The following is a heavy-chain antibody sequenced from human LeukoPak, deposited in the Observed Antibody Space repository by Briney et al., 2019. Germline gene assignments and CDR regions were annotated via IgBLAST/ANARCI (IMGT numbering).Heavy chain of an antibody. CDR1: VYTFTNYG. CDR2: ISAYNGNT. J-gene: IGHJ3*02. D-gene: IGHD1-26*01. Sequence: GASVTVSCKASVYTFTNYGISWVRQAPGQGLAWMGWISAYNGNTNYAQKLQGRVTMTTDTSTSTAYMELRSLRSDDTAVYYCASGRYYEPGDIWGQGTMVTVSS. V-gene: IGHV1-18*01. CDR3: ASGRYYEPGDI.